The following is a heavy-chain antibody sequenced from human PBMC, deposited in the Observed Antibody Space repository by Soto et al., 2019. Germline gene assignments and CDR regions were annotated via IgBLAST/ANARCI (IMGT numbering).Heavy chain of an antibody. CDR1: GSLPVGSLSTYF. CDR3: ARARFSQWSQDYYGLDV. Sequence: SETLSLTCGLSGSLPVGSLSTYFWTWIRQSPGKGLEWIGEINHSGSPNYSPSLRGRVTISLDTSKKQFSLNLSSVIAADTAVYFCARARFSQWSQDYYGLDVWGQGTTVTVSS. V-gene: IGHV4-34*01. J-gene: IGHJ6*02. CDR2: INHSGSP. D-gene: IGHD3-3*01.